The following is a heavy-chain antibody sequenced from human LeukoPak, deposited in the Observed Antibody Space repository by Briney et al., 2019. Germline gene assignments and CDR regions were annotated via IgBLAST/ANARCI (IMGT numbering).Heavy chain of an antibody. CDR1: GFTFSGYG. CDR3: ATDSHYAFDF. V-gene: IGHV3-48*02. D-gene: IGHD4-17*01. CDR2: IRPGDSAK. J-gene: IGHJ4*02. Sequence: PGGSLRLSCAASGFTFSGYGMNWVRQAPGKGLEWVSNIRPGDSAKTYADSVRGRFTISRDDAKKSLYLQMDSLRDGDTAVYYCATDSHYAFDFWGLGTLVTVSS.